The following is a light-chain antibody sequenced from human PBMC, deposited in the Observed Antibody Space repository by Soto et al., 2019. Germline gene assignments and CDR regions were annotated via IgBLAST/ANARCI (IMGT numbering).Light chain of an antibody. V-gene: IGLV6-57*04. Sequence: NFMLTQPHSVSESPGKTVTISCTRSSGSIASNYVQWYQQRPGSAPTTVIYEDNQRPSGVPDRFSGSIDSSSNSASLTISGLKTEDEADYYCQYYDNSIEVVFGGGTKLTVL. J-gene: IGLJ2*01. CDR3: QYYDNSIEVV. CDR2: EDN. CDR1: SGSIASNY.